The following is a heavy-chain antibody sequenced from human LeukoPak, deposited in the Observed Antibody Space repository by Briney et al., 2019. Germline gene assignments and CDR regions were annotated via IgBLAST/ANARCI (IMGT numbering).Heavy chain of an antibody. Sequence: PSETLSLTCTVSGGSISDYYWGWIRQSPGKGLERIGYIYHTGSTSYSPSLKSRVTISADTSQNQFSLKLSSVTAADTAVYYCASRKLGNDYWGQGTLVTVSS. CDR1: GGSISDYY. CDR3: ASRKLGNDY. V-gene: IGHV4-59*01. J-gene: IGHJ4*02. CDR2: IYHTGST. D-gene: IGHD7-27*01.